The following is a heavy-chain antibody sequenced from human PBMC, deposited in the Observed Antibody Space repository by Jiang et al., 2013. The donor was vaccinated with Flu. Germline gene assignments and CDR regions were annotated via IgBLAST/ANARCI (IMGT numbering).Heavy chain of an antibody. CDR2: ISSSGSTI. CDR3: ARTAYYYDSSGYPPYYYYYMDV. CDR1: GFTFSDYY. D-gene: IGHD3-22*01. Sequence: AASGFTFSDYYMSWIRQAPGKGLEWVSYISSSGSTIYYADSVKGRFTISRDNAKNSLYLQMNSLRAEDTAVYYCARTAYYYDSSGYPPYYYYYMDVWGKGTTVTVSS. V-gene: IGHV3-11*01. J-gene: IGHJ6*03.